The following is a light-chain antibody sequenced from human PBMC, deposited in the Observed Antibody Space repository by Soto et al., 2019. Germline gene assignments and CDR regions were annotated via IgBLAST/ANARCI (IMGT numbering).Light chain of an antibody. Sequence: EIVLTQSPGTLSLSPGERATLSCRASQSVSNNYLAWYQQKPGRXXXXXXCVXXTSATDVPDRFSGSGSGADFTLSISRLEPEDFAVYYCQQYGSSPPRTFGQGTKVDIK. CDR1: QSVSNNY. CDR3: QQYGSSPPRT. J-gene: IGKJ1*01. CDR2: VXX. V-gene: IGKV3-20*01.